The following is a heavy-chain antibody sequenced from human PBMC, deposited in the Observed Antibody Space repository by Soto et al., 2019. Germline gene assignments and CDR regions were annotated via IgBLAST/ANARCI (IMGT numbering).Heavy chain of an antibody. J-gene: IGHJ6*02. CDR3: AASRAYERSDYAGFHYGMEV. CDR1: GFTFDDYA. CDR2: LRWNGVTI. Sequence: EVQLVESGGDLVQPGRSLRLSCAASGFTFDDYAMHWVRQVPGKGLQWVSGLRWNGVTIGYAASVKGRSTISRANAMKSMYLPLNGLSTDDTALYYCAASRAYERSDYAGFHYGMEVWGLGTTVAVSS. D-gene: IGHD3-22*01. V-gene: IGHV3-9*01.